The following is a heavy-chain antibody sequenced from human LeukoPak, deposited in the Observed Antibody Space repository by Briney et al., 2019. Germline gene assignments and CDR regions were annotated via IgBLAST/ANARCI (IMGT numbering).Heavy chain of an antibody. J-gene: IGHJ4*02. CDR3: AKDLRQWVLVD. V-gene: IGHV3-7*03. CDR1: GFTFTTYW. D-gene: IGHD1-26*01. Sequence: GGSLRLSCATSGFTFTTYWMNWVRQASGKGLEWVANIKQDGSEKYYVDSVKGRFTISRDNAKSSLYLQMNSLRADDTAVYYCAKDLRQWVLVDWGQGTLVTVSS. CDR2: IKQDGSEK.